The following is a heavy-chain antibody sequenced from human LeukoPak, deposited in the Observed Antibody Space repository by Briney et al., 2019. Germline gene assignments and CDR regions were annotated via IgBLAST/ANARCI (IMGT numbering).Heavy chain of an antibody. D-gene: IGHD2-2*02. CDR2: INPSGGST. Sequence: ASVKVSCKASGYTFTGYYMHWVRQAPGQGLEWMGIINPSGGSTSYAQKFQGRVTMTRDTSTSTVYMELSSLRSEDTAVYYCARSEGYCSSTSCYIGYWGQGTLVTVSS. J-gene: IGHJ4*02. V-gene: IGHV1-46*03. CDR1: GYTFTGYY. CDR3: ARSEGYCSSTSCYIGY.